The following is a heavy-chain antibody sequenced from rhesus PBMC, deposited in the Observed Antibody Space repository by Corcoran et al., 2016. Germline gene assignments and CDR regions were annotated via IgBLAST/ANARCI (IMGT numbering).Heavy chain of an antibody. Sequence: QLQLQESGPGLVKPSETLSVTCAVSGGSIRSSYWSWIRQAPGKGLEWIGYIYGSGSSTNYNPSLKSRVTLSVDTSKNQLSLKLSSVTTADTAVYYCVREGGSGWYPEYFEFWGQGALVTVSS. V-gene: IGHV4-169*02. J-gene: IGHJ1*01. CDR1: GGSIRSSY. CDR2: IYGSGSST. CDR3: VREGGSGWYPEYFEF. D-gene: IGHD6-31*01.